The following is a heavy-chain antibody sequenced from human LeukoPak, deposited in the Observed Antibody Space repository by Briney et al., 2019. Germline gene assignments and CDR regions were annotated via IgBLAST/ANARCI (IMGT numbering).Heavy chain of an antibody. J-gene: IGHJ4*02. D-gene: IGHD3-22*01. Sequence: GGSLRLSCAASGFTFSSYNMNWVRQAPGKGQEWVSFIRSSSNYIYYTDSVKGRFTISRDNAKNSLYLQMNSLRAEDTAVYYCARDISSGIDYWGQGTLVTVSS. CDR3: ARDISSGIDY. V-gene: IGHV3-21*01. CDR1: GFTFSSYN. CDR2: IRSSSNYI.